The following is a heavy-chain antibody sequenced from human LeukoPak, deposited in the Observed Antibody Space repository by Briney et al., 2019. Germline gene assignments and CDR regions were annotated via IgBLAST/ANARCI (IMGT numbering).Heavy chain of an antibody. CDR2: ISSGSSTI. CDR1: GFTFSSYS. CDR3: AREVKQWLVRGVFDY. V-gene: IGHV3-48*01. J-gene: IGHJ4*02. D-gene: IGHD6-19*01. Sequence: GGSLRLSCAASGFTFSSYSMNWVRQAPRKGLEWVSYISSGSSTIYYADSVKGRFTISRDNAKNLLYLQMNSLRAEDTAVYYCAREVKQWLVRGVFDYWGQGTLVTVSS.